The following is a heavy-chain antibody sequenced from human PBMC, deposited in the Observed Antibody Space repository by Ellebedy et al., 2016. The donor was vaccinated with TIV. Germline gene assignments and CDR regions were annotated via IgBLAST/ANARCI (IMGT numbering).Heavy chain of an antibody. D-gene: IGHD3-10*02. V-gene: IGHV3-66*01. CDR2: IYTDDNT. Sequence: GESLKISCAASKFTVSYNYMNWVRQAPGKGPEWVSGIYTDDNTYYADSVKGRFTISRDNSKNPLYLQINSLRTEDTAVYYCARASFYDVDLSGWYFDLWGRGTLVTVSS. CDR1: KFTVSYNY. J-gene: IGHJ2*01. CDR3: ARASFYDVDLSGWYFDL.